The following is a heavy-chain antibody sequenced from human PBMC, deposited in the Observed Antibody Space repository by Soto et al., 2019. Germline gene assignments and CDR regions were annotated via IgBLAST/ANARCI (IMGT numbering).Heavy chain of an antibody. CDR3: ARLKGYYYDSSGYSYYFDY. CDR1: GYSFTSYW. CDR2: IYPGDSDT. Sequence: PXDSLEISCKGSGYSFTSYWIGWVRQMPGKGLEWMGIIYPGDSDTRYSPSFQGQVTISADKSISTAYLQWSSLKASDTAMYYCARLKGYYYDSSGYSYYFDYWGQGTLVTVSS. J-gene: IGHJ4*02. V-gene: IGHV5-51*01. D-gene: IGHD3-22*01.